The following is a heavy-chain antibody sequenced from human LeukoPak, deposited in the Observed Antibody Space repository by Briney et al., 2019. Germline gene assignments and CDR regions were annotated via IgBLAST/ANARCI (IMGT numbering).Heavy chain of an antibody. CDR3: ARRPGTSFDY. Sequence: GESLKISCKGSGFSFTTYWIVWVRQMPGKGLEWMGIIYPSDSDTRYSPSLQGQVTISADKSISTAYLQWSSLKASDTAMYYCARRPGTSFDYWGQGSLVTVSS. V-gene: IGHV5-51*01. CDR1: GFSFTTYW. J-gene: IGHJ4*02. CDR2: IYPSDSDT. D-gene: IGHD1-26*01.